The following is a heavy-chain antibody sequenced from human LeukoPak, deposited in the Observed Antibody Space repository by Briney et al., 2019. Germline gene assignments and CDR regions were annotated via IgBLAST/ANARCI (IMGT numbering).Heavy chain of an antibody. CDR1: GESFSGYY. CDR3: ARRHRLYCSGGSCYQNWFDP. Sequence: SETLSLTCAVYGESFSGYYWSWIRQPPGKGLEWIGEINHFGSTKYNPSLKSRVTISADTSKNQFSLKLSSVTAAETAIYCCARRHRLYCSGGSCYQNWFDPWGQGTLVTVSS. CDR2: INHFGST. J-gene: IGHJ5*02. V-gene: IGHV4-34*01. D-gene: IGHD2-15*01.